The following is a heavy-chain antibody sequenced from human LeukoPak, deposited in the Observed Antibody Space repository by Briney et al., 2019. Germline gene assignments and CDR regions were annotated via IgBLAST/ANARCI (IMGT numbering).Heavy chain of an antibody. CDR1: GGSISRSSYY. D-gene: IGHD3-22*01. V-gene: IGHV4-39*07. Sequence: PSETLSLTCTVSGGSISRSSYYWGWIRQPPGKGLEWVGSIYYSGSTYYDPSLKSRVTISIDTSKNQFSLNLSSVTAADTAVYYCASVSGYSFYYFDYWGQGTLVTVSS. CDR2: IYYSGST. J-gene: IGHJ4*02. CDR3: ASVSGYSFYYFDY.